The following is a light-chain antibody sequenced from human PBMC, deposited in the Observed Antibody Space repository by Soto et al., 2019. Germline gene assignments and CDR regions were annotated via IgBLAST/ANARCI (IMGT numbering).Light chain of an antibody. CDR2: NNN. Sequence: QSLLTQPPSVSGAPGQMFTISCPGISSNIGAGYDVHWYQQLPGTAPKLLIYNNNNRPSGVPDRFSGSKSGTSASLAITGLQAEDEADYYCQSYDSSLSGYVFGTGTKVTGL. CDR3: QSYDSSLSGYV. V-gene: IGLV1-40*01. J-gene: IGLJ1*01. CDR1: SSNIGAGYD.